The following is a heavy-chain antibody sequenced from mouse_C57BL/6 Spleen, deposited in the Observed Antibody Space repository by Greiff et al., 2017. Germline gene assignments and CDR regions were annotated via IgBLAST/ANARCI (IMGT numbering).Heavy chain of an antibody. CDR3: ARGGLDYAMDD. Sequence: QVQLKQSGAELVKPGASVKISCKASGYAFSSYWMNWVKQRPGKGLEWIGQIYPGDGDTNYNGKFKGKATLTADKSSSTAYMQLSSLTSEDSAVYFCARGGLDYAMDDWGQGTSVTVSS. V-gene: IGHV1-80*01. J-gene: IGHJ4*01. CDR2: IYPGDGDT. CDR1: GYAFSSYW. D-gene: IGHD1-1*02.